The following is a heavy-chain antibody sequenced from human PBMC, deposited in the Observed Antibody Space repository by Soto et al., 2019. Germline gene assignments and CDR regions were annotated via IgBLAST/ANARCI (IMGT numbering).Heavy chain of an antibody. J-gene: IGHJ4*02. V-gene: IGHV4-34*01. D-gene: IGHD6-19*01. CDR2: INHSGST. Sequence: SETLSLTCAVYGGSFSGYYWSWIRQPPGKGLEWIGEINHSGSTNYNPSLKSRVTISVDTSKNQFSLKLSSVTAADTAVYYCNFLVYAPDSSGWSRAFDYWGQGTLVTVSS. CDR3: NFLVYAPDSSGWSRAFDY. CDR1: GGSFSGYY.